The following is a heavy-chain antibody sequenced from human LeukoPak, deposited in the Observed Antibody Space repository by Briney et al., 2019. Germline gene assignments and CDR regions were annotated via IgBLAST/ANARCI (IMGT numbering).Heavy chain of an antibody. CDR1: GGTFSSYA. J-gene: IGHJ3*02. Sequence: GASVKVSCKASGGTFSSYAISWVRQAPGQGLDWMGGIIPIFGTANYAQKFQGRVTITADESTSTAYMELSSLRSEDTAVYYCARAGSGWLDGAFDIWGQGTMVTVSS. CDR3: ARAGSGWLDGAFDI. D-gene: IGHD6-19*01. V-gene: IGHV1-69*13. CDR2: IIPIFGTA.